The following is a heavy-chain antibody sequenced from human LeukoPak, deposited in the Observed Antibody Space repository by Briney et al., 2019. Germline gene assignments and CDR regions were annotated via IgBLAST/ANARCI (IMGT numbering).Heavy chain of an antibody. V-gene: IGHV3-23*01. CDR3: AKDEINDYGDYIPFY. J-gene: IGHJ4*02. Sequence: PGGSLRLSCVASGFTFGNFGMNWVRQAPGKGQEWVAAISGSDGRTTYQDSVKGRFTISRDNSKNTLYLQMNSLRAEDTAVYYCAKDEINDYGDYIPFYWGQGTLVTVSS. CDR1: GFTFGNFG. D-gene: IGHD4-17*01. CDR2: ISGSDGRT.